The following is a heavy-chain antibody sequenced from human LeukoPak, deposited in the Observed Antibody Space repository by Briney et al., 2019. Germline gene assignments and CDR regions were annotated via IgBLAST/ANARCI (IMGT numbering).Heavy chain of an antibody. CDR1: GFTFTDYY. CDR3: ARDFIPAATFDT. Sequence: PGGSLRLSCAASGFTFTDYYVSWIRQAPGKGPEWISYISTSGSPTYYADSVRGRFTVSRDNAKNSVYLEMNSLRVEDTALYYCARDFIPAATFDTWGQGTLVAVSS. V-gene: IGHV3-11*04. CDR2: ISTSGSPT. J-gene: IGHJ4*02. D-gene: IGHD6-25*01.